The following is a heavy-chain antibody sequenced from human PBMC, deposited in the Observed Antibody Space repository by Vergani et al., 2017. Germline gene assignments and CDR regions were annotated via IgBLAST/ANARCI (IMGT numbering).Heavy chain of an antibody. Sequence: QVQLQQWGAGLLKPSETLSLTCAVSGGSITNNFWSWIRRPPGKGLEWIGYIHHSGATNSKSSLRSRVSISIDTSKSSFSLRLSSVTTADTAMYYCARMGGYDEGDAFRIGYFDSWGPGILVTVSS. CDR3: ARMGGYDEGDAFRIGYFDS. CDR2: IHHSGAT. CDR1: GGSITNNF. V-gene: IGHV4-59*01. J-gene: IGHJ4*02. D-gene: IGHD3-22*01.